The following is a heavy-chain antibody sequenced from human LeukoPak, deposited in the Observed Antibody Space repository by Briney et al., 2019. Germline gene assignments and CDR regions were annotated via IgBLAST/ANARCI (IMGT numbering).Heavy chain of an antibody. J-gene: IGHJ4*02. CDR1: GFTFRTYA. Sequence: GGSLRLSCAASGFTFRTYAMSWVRQAPGKGLEWVSVIYSGGSTYYADSVKGRFTISRDNSKNTLYLQMNSLRAEDTAVYYCARGCSSTSCYGFDYWGQGTLVTVSS. D-gene: IGHD2-2*01. V-gene: IGHV3-53*01. CDR2: IYSGGST. CDR3: ARGCSSTSCYGFDY.